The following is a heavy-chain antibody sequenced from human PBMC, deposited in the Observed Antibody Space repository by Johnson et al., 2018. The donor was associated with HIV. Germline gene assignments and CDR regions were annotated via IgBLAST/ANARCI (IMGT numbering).Heavy chain of an antibody. J-gene: IGHJ3*01. CDR3: VRTSCTGARCLGYDPFDV. V-gene: IGHV3-74*01. CDR2: INGDGRRT. Sequence: VQLVESGGGLVQPVGSLRLPCGAPGVTFSDHWMQWFRLAPGKGLVWVSRINGDGRRTSYAVPVKDRFTIARDNAKNTLFLEMKSLRAEDTAVYYCVRTSCTGARCLGYDPFDVWGQGTMVTVSS. CDR1: GVTFSDHW. D-gene: IGHD3-16*01.